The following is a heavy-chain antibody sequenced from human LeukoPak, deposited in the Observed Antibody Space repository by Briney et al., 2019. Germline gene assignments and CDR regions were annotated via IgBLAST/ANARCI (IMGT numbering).Heavy chain of an antibody. CDR1: GFTFSNYW. CDR3: ARGGYSGYDLSFDY. Sequence: GGSLRLSCAASGFTFSNYWMSWVRQAPGKGLEWLANIKQDGSEKYYVDSVKGRFTISRDNAKNSLYLQMNSLRAEDTAVYYCARGGYSGYDLSFDYWGQGTLVTVSS. D-gene: IGHD5-12*01. V-gene: IGHV3-7*01. CDR2: IKQDGSEK. J-gene: IGHJ4*02.